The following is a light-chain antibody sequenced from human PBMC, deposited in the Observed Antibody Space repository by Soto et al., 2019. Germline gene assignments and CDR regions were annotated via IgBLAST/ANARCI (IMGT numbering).Light chain of an antibody. CDR3: AAWDDSLNGPV. V-gene: IGLV1-44*01. J-gene: IGLJ2*01. CDR2: DTN. Sequence: QSVLTQPPSASGTPGQTVTISCAGSSSNIGLNDVHWYRQLSVTAPQILIYDTNQQATGVPDRFSGSRSGTSASLAIHGLQSEDEADYHCAAWDDSLNGPVFGGGTKLTV. CDR1: SSNIGLND.